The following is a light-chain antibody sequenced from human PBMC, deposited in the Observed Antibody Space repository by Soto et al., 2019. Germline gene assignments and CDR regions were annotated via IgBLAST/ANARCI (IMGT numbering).Light chain of an antibody. CDR2: EVS. Sequence: QSALTQPASVSGSPGQSITISCTGTSSDVGGYNYVSWYQQHPGKAPKLMIYEVSNRPSGVSNRFSGSKSDNTASPTISGLQAGDEADYYCSPYTSNSTYVFGTGTKLTVL. J-gene: IGLJ1*01. V-gene: IGLV2-14*01. CDR1: SSDVGGYNY. CDR3: SPYTSNSTYV.